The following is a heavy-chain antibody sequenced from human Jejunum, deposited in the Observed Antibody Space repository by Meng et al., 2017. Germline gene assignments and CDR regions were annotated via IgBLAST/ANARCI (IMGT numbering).Heavy chain of an antibody. J-gene: IGHJ4*02. V-gene: IGHV4-61*08. CDR3: ARDHMGSLDY. CDR1: GGSVSRAGYQ. Sequence: QVPLQDSGPGLVSPSETLSLICTFSGGSVSRAGYQWGWIRQPPGKGLEWIGYASTNYNPSLKSRVTISLDTSRNQFSLSLSSVTAADTAVYYCARDHMGSLDYWGQGILVTVSS. D-gene: IGHD1-26*01. CDR2: AST.